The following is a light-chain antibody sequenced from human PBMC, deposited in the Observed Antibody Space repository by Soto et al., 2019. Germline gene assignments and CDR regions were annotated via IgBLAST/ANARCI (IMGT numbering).Light chain of an antibody. CDR3: QHYNTSPWT. CDR2: KAS. J-gene: IGKJ1*01. Sequence: DIQMTQSPSILSASVGDRVTISCRASQNISSWLAWYQQKPGKAPNLLIHKASHLESGVPSRFSGSGSGTEFTLTISSLQPGDFATYYCQHYNTSPWTFGQGTKVEIK. CDR1: QNISSW. V-gene: IGKV1-5*03.